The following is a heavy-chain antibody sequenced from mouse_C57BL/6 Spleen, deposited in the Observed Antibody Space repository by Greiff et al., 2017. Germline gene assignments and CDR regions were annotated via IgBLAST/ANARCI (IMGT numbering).Heavy chain of an antibody. Sequence: VQLQQSGAELVKPGASVKISCKASGYAFSSYWMNWVKQRPGKGLEWIGQIYPGAGDTNYNGKFKGKTTLTADKSSSTAYMQLSSLTSEDSAVYFCARSGAGAWFAYWGQGTLVTVSA. CDR3: ARSGAGAWFAY. D-gene: IGHD3-1*01. V-gene: IGHV1-80*01. CDR2: IYPGAGDT. CDR1: GYAFSSYW. J-gene: IGHJ3*01.